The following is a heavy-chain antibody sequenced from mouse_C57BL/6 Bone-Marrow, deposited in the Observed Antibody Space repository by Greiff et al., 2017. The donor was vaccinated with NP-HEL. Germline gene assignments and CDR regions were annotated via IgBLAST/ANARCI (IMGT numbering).Heavy chain of an antibody. D-gene: IGHD1-1*01. CDR2: IDPETGGT. Sequence: VQLQQSGAELVRPGASVTLSCKASGYTFTDYEMHWVKQTPVHGLEWIGAIDPETGGTAYNQKFKGKAILTADKSSSTAYMELRSLTSEDSAVYYCTREMDGSSYFDYWGQGTTLTVSS. CDR3: TREMDGSSYFDY. J-gene: IGHJ2*01. V-gene: IGHV1-15*01. CDR1: GYTFTDYE.